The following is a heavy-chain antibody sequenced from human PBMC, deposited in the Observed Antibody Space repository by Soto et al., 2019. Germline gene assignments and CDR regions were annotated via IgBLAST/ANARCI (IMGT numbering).Heavy chain of an antibody. J-gene: IGHJ4*02. CDR3: ARGGQDFWSGPFDY. V-gene: IGHV4-39*01. Sequence: SETLSLTCTVSGGSISSSSYYWGWIRQPPGKGLEWIGSIYYSGSTYYNPSLKSRVTISVDTSKNQFSLKLSSVTAADTAVYYCARGGQDFWSGPFDYWGQGALVT. D-gene: IGHD3-3*01. CDR1: GGSISSSSYY. CDR2: IYYSGST.